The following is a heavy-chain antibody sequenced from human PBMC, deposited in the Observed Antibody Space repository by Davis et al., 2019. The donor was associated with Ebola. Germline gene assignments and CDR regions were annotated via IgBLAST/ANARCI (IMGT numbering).Heavy chain of an antibody. CDR3: ARGSSKAYYYYGMDV. V-gene: IGHV1-69*06. J-gene: IGHJ6*02. D-gene: IGHD6-6*01. CDR2: IIPIFGTV. Sequence: AASVKVSCKASGGTFSSYAISWVRQAPGQGLEWMGGIIPIFGTVNYAQQFQGRVTITADKSTSTAYMELSSLRSEDTAVYYCARGSSKAYYYYGMDVWGQGTTVTVSS. CDR1: GGTFSSYA.